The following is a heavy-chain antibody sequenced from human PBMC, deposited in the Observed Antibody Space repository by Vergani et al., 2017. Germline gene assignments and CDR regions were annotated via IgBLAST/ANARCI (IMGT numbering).Heavy chain of an antibody. CDR1: GYTFTSYG. Sequence: QVQLVQSGAEVKKPGASVKVSCKASGYTFTSYGISWVRQAPGQGLEWMGWISAYNGNTNYAQKLQGRVTMTTDTSTSTAYMELRILRSDDTAVYYCARGMEDRGYSGYDPLYYGMDVWGQGTTVTVSS. D-gene: IGHD5-12*01. CDR2: ISAYNGNT. V-gene: IGHV1-18*01. CDR3: ARGMEDRGYSGYDPLYYGMDV. J-gene: IGHJ6*02.